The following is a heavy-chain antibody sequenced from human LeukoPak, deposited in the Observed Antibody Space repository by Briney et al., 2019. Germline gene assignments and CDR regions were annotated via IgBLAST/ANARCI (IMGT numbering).Heavy chain of an antibody. CDR2: FYYSGST. V-gene: IGHV4-39*01. J-gene: IGHJ4*02. CDR1: GGSISSHSYY. Sequence: PSETLSLTCTVSGGSISSHSYYWGWIRQPPGKGLEWIGTFYYSGSTYYNPSLKSRVTISVDASKTQFSLKLSSVTAADTGVYYCARHEFADLIVDYWGQGTLVTVSS. D-gene: IGHD3-22*01. CDR3: ARHEFADLIVDY.